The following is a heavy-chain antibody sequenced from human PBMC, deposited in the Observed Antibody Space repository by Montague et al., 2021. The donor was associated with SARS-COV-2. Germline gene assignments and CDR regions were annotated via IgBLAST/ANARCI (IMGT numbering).Heavy chain of an antibody. D-gene: IGHD3-16*01. J-gene: IGHJ2*01. V-gene: IGHV4-59*01. CDR1: GGSISGYY. CDR3: AREYRIELWQTNWYFGL. Sequence: SETLSLTCSVSGGSISGYYWSWTRQPPGKGLEWIGYIYHSGNTKYNPSLKSRVSISVDTSKNQFSLRLSSVTAADTAAYYCAREYRIELWQTNWYFGLWGRGTLVTVSS. CDR2: IYHSGNT.